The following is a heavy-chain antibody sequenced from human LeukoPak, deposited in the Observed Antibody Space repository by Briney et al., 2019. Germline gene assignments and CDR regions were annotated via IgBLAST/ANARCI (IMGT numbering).Heavy chain of an antibody. CDR2: ISWNSGSI. D-gene: IGHD1-26*01. CDR3: AKGSGSYGHSSLFDY. CDR1: GFTFDDYA. Sequence: GRSLRLSCAASGFTFDDYAMHWVRQAPGKGLEWVSGISWNSGSIGYADSVKGRFTISRDNAKNSLYLQMNSLRAEDTAVYYCAKGSGSYGHSSLFDYWGQGTLVTVSS. J-gene: IGHJ4*02. V-gene: IGHV3-9*01.